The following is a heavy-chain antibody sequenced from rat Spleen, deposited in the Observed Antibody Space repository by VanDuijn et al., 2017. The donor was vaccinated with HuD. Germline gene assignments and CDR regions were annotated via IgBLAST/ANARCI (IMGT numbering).Heavy chain of an antibody. CDR1: GFTFNNYW. D-gene: IGHD1-10*01. CDR2: ITNTGGST. V-gene: IGHV5-31*01. Sequence: EVQLVESGGGLVQPGRSLKLSCVASGFTFNNYWMTWIRQAPGKGLEWVASITNTGGSTYYPDSVKGRFTISRDNAKSPLYLQMNSLRSEDTATYYCTTVNNYYWYFDFWGPGTMVTVSS. CDR3: TTVNNYYWYFDF. J-gene: IGHJ1*01.